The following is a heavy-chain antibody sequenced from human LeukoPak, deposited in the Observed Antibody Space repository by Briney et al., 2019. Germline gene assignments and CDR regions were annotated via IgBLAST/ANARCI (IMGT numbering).Heavy chain of an antibody. V-gene: IGHV4-38-2*02. J-gene: IGHJ6*03. Sequence: SETLSLTCTVSGYSISSGYYWGWIRQPPGKGLEWIGSIYHSGSTYYNPSLKSRVTISVDTSKNLFSLKLSSVAAADTAVYYCARHLGIRITAAGGYYYYMDVWGTGTTVTVSS. D-gene: IGHD6-13*01. CDR3: ARHLGIRITAAGGYYYYMDV. CDR1: GYSISSGYY. CDR2: IYHSGST.